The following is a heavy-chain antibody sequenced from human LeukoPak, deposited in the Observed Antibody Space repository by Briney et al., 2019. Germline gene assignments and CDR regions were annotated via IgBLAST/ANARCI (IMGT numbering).Heavy chain of an antibody. CDR3: ARDRGNCSGGSCYSLWFDP. Sequence: ASVKVSCKASGYTFTSYYMHWVRQAPGQGLEWMAIINPSGGSTSYAQKFQGRVTMTRDTSTSTVYMELSSLRSEDTAVYYCARDRGNCSGGSCYSLWFDPWGQGTLVTVSS. V-gene: IGHV1-46*01. D-gene: IGHD2-15*01. CDR2: INPSGGST. J-gene: IGHJ5*02. CDR1: GYTFTSYY.